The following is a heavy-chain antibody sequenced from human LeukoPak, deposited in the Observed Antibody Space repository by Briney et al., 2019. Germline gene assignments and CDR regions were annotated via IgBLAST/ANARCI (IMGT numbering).Heavy chain of an antibody. CDR1: GGSLSSGGYF. V-gene: IGHV4-31*11. D-gene: IGHD5-24*01. J-gene: IGHJ4*02. CDR3: ARERRDGHNYSDF. Sequence: PSETLSLTCAVSGGSLSSGGYFWGWIRQYPGKGLEWIGCISHSGTSYYNPSLKSRVTISVDTSRNHFSLELSPVTAADTAVYFCARERRDGHNYSDFWGQGALVTVSS. CDR2: ISHSGTS.